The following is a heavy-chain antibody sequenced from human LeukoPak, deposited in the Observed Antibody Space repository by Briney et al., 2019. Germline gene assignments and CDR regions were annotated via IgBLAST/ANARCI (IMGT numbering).Heavy chain of an antibody. Sequence: GGSLRLSCEASAFTFGNYAIHWVRQVPGEGLEWVAIITHNGGTQYYADSVKGRFTISRDNSQSTVFLQMNSLRPEDTAVYYCARDAQSGAFSDFDYWGQGTLVTVSS. CDR1: AFTFGNYA. J-gene: IGHJ4*02. CDR2: ITHNGGTQ. V-gene: IGHV3-30-3*01. CDR3: ARDAQSGAFSDFDY. D-gene: IGHD1-26*01.